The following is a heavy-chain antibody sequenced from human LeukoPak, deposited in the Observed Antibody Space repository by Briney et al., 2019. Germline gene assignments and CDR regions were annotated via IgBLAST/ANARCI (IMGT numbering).Heavy chain of an antibody. CDR2: INPNSGGT. J-gene: IGHJ3*02. CDR3: ARGGSVEMATTDAFDI. Sequence: ASVKVSCKASGYTFTGYYMHWVRQAPGQGLEWMGWINPNSGGTNYVKKFQGRVTMTRETSISRAYMDLSRLRSDDTAVYYCARGGSVEMATTDAFDIWGQGTMVTVSS. CDR1: GYTFTGYY. D-gene: IGHD5-24*01. V-gene: IGHV1-2*02.